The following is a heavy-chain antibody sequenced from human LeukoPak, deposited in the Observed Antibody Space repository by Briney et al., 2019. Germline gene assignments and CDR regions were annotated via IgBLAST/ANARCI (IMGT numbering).Heavy chain of an antibody. Sequence: SETPSLTCTVSGGSITSSLYYWAWIRQTPGEGLEWIGTIQYSGSTYYNPSLRSRVTISADTSKNQLSLRLNSVTAADTAVYYCARHGPRLRSFDSLLYFDTWGQGTPGTVSS. J-gene: IGHJ4*02. CDR2: IQYSGST. CDR3: ARHGPRLRSFDSLLYFDT. D-gene: IGHD3-9*01. CDR1: GGSITSSLYY. V-gene: IGHV4-39*01.